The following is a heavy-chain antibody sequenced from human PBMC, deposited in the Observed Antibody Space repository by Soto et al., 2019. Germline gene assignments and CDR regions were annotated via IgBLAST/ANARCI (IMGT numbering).Heavy chain of an antibody. CDR1: GGSISSSSYY. CDR2: IYYSGST. CDR3: ARQGGYCSSTSCYFWFDP. J-gene: IGHJ5*02. D-gene: IGHD2-2*01. Sequence: PSETLSLTCTVSGGSISSSSYYWGWIRQPPGKGLEWIGSIYYSGSTYYNPSLKSRVTISVDTSKNQFSLKLSSVTAADTAVYYCARQGGYCSSTSCYFWFDPWGQGTLGTVSS. V-gene: IGHV4-39*01.